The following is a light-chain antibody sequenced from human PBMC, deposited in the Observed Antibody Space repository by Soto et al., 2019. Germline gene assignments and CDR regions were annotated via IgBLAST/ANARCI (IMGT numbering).Light chain of an antibody. CDR1: SSNIGAGYD. J-gene: IGLJ1*01. CDR2: DNT. Sequence: QSLLTQPPSVSGAPGQSVTISCTGRSSNIGAGYDVHWYQQLPGTAPKLLIYDNTNRPSGVPDRFSGSKSGTSASLAITGLQAEDEADYYCQSYDRSLSGSRVFGTGTKVTVL. CDR3: QSYDRSLSGSRV. V-gene: IGLV1-40*01.